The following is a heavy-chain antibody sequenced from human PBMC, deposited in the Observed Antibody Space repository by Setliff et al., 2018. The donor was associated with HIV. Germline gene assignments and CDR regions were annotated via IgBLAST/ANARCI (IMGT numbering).Heavy chain of an antibody. D-gene: IGHD7-27*01. CDR3: ARLLKRPNWWFDS. CDR1: GYTFSTYD. Sequence: ASVKVSCKASGYTFSTYDISWVRQATGQGLEWMGWMNPNSGNTGYAQKFQGRVTMTRNTSITTAYMEMSSLTSEDTAVYYWARLLKRPNWWFDSWGQGTLVTVS. J-gene: IGHJ5*01. CDR2: MNPNSGNT. V-gene: IGHV1-8*01.